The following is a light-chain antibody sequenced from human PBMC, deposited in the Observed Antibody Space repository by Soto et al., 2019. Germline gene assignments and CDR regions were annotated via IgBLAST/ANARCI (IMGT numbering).Light chain of an antibody. CDR2: GNS. Sequence: QSVLTQPPSVSGAPGQRVTISCTGSSSNIGAGYDVHWYQQLPGTAPKLLIYGNSNRPSGVPDRFSGSKSGTSASLAITGLQPEDEADYYCQSYASSLSGCVFGGGTTLTVL. CDR3: QSYASSLSGCV. CDR1: SSNIGAGYD. V-gene: IGLV1-40*01. J-gene: IGLJ3*02.